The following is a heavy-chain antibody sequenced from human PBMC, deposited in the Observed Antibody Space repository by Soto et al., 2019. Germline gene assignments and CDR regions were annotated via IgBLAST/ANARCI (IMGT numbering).Heavy chain of an antibody. CDR3: ARVSGSYYYGMDV. J-gene: IGHJ6*02. V-gene: IGHV4-59*08. Sequence: KPSETLSLTCTVSGGSISSYYWSWIRQPPGKGLEWIGYVHDSWGSHYNPSLKGRVAISLDTSKSQFSLKLTSVTATDTAVYYCARVSGSYYYGMDVWGQGTTVTVSS. CDR1: GGSISSYY. CDR2: VHDSWGS.